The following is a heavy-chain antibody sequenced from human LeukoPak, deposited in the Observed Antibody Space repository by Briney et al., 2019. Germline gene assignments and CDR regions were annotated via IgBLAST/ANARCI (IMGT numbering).Heavy chain of an antibody. J-gene: IGHJ4*02. CDR1: GFTFSSYE. Sequence: PGGSLRLSCAASGFTFSSYEMNWVRQAPGRGLEWVSYISSSGSTIYYADSVKGRFTISGDNAKNSLHLQMNSLRAEDSAVYYCASHSSWGYWGQGTLVTVSS. V-gene: IGHV3-48*03. CDR3: ASHSSWGY. D-gene: IGHD6-13*01. CDR2: ISSSGSTI.